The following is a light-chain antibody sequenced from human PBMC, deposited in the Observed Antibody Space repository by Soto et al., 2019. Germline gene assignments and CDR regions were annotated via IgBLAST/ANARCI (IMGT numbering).Light chain of an antibody. CDR1: QGISNY. CDR3: QQLKSYVT. CDR2: GAT. Sequence: IQLTQSPSSLSASVGDRVTITCRASQGISNYLAWYQQKPGKTPRLLIYGATTLQSGVPSRFSGSGSGTDFALTISSLQPEDFANYDCQQLKSYVTFGQGTRLEIK. J-gene: IGKJ5*01. V-gene: IGKV1-9*01.